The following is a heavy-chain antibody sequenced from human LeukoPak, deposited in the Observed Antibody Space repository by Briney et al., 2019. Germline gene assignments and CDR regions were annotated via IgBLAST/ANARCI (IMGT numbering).Heavy chain of an antibody. J-gene: IGHJ4*02. CDR1: GASISSSS. V-gene: IGHV3-48*01. CDR2: ISSSSSTI. D-gene: IGHD3-3*01. CDR3: ARDFYDFWSGYSYYFDY. Sequence: PSETLSLTCTVSGASISSSSYYWGYFRQPPGKGLEWVSYISSSSSTIYYADSVKGRFTISRDNAKNSLYLQMNSLRAEDTAVYYCARDFYDFWSGYSYYFDYWGQGTLVTVSS.